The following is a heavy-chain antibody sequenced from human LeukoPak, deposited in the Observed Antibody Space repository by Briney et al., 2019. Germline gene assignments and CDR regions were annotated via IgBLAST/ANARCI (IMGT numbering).Heavy chain of an antibody. CDR1: GFKFSDAW. D-gene: IGHD1-26*01. V-gene: IGHV3-15*01. J-gene: IGHJ6*02. Sequence: PGGSLRLSCTASGFKFSDAWMTWVRQAPGKGLEWLGRIKRGGSTDYAVPVNNRFTISRDDSKNTIYLQINGLKTEDTAVYYCKWERTVYYSLDVWGQGTMVTVSS. CDR2: IKRGGST. CDR3: KWERTVYYSLDV.